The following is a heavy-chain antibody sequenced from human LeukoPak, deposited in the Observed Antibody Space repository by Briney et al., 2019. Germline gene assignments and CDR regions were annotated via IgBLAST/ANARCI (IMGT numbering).Heavy chain of an antibody. CDR2: INYANSDT. D-gene: IGHD3-10*01. J-gene: IGHJ3*01. CDR3: ARRVSETGSPLDA. Sequence: GESLKISCRGYSFTNYWIGWVRQMPGKGLEWMALINYANSDTRYSPSFQGQVIVSVDRSITTAYLELSSLKGSDTAMYYCARRVSETGSPLDAWGQGTMVTVSS. CDR1: YSFTNYW. V-gene: IGHV5-51*01.